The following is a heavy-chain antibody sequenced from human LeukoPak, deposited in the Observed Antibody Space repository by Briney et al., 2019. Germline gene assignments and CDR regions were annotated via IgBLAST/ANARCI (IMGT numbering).Heavy chain of an antibody. J-gene: IGHJ4*02. CDR1: GGSISRYY. D-gene: IGHD1-26*01. CDR3: VRGGIVGTTARIPLFDY. CDR2: IYYSGST. Sequence: SETLCLTCTVSGGSISRYYWSWVRQPPGKGLEWIGYIYYSGSTNYNPSLKSRVTMSVDTSKNQFSLKLSSVTAADTAVYYCVRGGIVGTTARIPLFDYWGKGTLVTVSS. V-gene: IGHV4-59*01.